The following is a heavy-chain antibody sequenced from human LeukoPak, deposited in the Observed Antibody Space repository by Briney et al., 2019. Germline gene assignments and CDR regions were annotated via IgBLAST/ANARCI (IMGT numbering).Heavy chain of an antibody. CDR3: ARDLTGSGSPFDY. CDR2: ISYDGSNK. D-gene: IGHD3-10*01. J-gene: IGHJ4*02. Sequence: GGSLRLSCAASGFTFSSYAMHWVRQAPGKGLEWVAVISYDGSNKYYADSAKGRFTISRDNSKNTLYLQMNSLRAEDTAVYYCARDLTGSGSPFDYWGQGTLVTVS. CDR1: GFTFSSYA. V-gene: IGHV3-30*04.